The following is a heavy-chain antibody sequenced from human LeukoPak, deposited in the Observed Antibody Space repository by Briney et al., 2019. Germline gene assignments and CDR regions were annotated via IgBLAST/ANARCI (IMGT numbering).Heavy chain of an antibody. D-gene: IGHD3-3*01. J-gene: IGHJ4*02. V-gene: IGHV3-30-3*02. CDR1: GFTFSGYP. CDR2: ISYDGSNK. CDR3: AKRRFWSGYADY. Sequence: GGSLRLSCAASGFTFSGYPIHWVRQAPGKGLEWVAVISYDGSNKYYADSVKGRFTISRDNSKNTLYLQMNSLRAEDTAVYYCAKRRFWSGYADYWGQGTLVTVSS.